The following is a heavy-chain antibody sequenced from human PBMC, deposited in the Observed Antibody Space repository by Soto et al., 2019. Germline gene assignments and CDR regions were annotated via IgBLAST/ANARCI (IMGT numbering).Heavy chain of an antibody. V-gene: IGHV1-18*01. CDR2: ISAYNGNT. CDR1: GYTLKNNG. CDR3: TKAPGIAVSNDI. Sequence: SVKLTCKASGYTLKNNGISWVRQAPGQGLEWMAWISAYNGNTNYAQKLQGRVTVTTDTSTSTAYMELRSLRSDDTAVYYCTKAPGIAVSNDIWGQGTMVTVSS. J-gene: IGHJ3*02. D-gene: IGHD6-19*01.